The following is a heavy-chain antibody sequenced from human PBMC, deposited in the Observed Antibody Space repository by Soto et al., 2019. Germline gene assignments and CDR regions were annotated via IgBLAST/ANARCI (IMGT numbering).Heavy chain of an antibody. CDR1: GGSFSGYY. Sequence: QVQLQQWGAGLLKPSETLSLTCAVYGGSFSGYYWSWIRQPPGKGLEWIGEINHSGSTNYNPSLKSRVTISVDTSKNQFSLKLSSVTAADTAVYYWARENGDGYAFDIWGQGTMVTVSS. D-gene: IGHD4-17*01. CDR2: INHSGST. V-gene: IGHV4-34*01. CDR3: ARENGDGYAFDI. J-gene: IGHJ3*02.